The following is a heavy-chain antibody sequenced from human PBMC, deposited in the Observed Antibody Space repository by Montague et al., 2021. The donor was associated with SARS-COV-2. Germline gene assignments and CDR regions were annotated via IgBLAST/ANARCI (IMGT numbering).Heavy chain of an antibody. CDR3: ARDDFRWDFDC. CDR2: MKSSGST. V-gene: IGHV4-4*08. CDR1: GASINGHH. Sequence: SETLSLTCTVSGASINGHHWSWIRQPPGKGLEWIGYMKSSGSTNYKPSLKSRVTISVDTSKKQVSLKLSSVTAADTAVYYCARDDFRWDFDCWGQGTLVTVSS. D-gene: IGHD2/OR15-2a*01. J-gene: IGHJ4*02.